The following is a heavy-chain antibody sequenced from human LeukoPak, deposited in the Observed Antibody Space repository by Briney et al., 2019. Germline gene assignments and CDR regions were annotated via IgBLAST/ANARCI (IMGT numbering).Heavy chain of an antibody. CDR3: AEGGGYDYRVDY. D-gene: IGHD5-12*01. CDR2: ISWDGGST. J-gene: IGHJ4*02. CDR1: GFTFDDYT. V-gene: IGHV3-43*01. Sequence: PGGSLRLSCAASGFTFDDYTMHWVRQAPGKGLEWVSLISWDGGSTYYADSVKGRFTISRDNSKTSLYLQMNSLRTEDTALYYCAEGGGYDYRVDYWGQGTLVTVSS.